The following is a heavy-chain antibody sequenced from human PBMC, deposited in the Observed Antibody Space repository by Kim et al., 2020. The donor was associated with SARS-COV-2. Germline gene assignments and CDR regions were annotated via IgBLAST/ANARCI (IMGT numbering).Heavy chain of an antibody. CDR1: GFTFSSYD. CDR2: IGTAGDT. Sequence: GGSLRLSCAASGFTFSSYDMHWVRQATGKGLEWVSAIGTAGDTYYPGSVKGRFTISRENAKNSLYLQMNSLRAGDTAVYYCARAGDLWYFDLWGRGTLVTVSS. CDR3: ARAGDLWYFDL. D-gene: IGHD1-26*01. J-gene: IGHJ2*01. V-gene: IGHV3-13*04.